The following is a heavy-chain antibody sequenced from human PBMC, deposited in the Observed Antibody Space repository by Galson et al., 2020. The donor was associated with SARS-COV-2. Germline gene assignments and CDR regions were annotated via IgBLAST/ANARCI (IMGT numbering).Heavy chain of an antibody. CDR3: AKDMAGAKWERLGYYGMDV. CDR2: ISWDGGST. Sequence: GGSLRLSCAASGFTFDDYTMHWVRQAPGKGLEWVSLISWDGGSTYYADSVKGRFTISRDNSKNSLYLQMNSLRTEDTALYYCAKDMAGAKWERLGYYGMDVWGQGTTVTVSS. V-gene: IGHV3-43*01. CDR1: GFTFDDYT. D-gene: IGHD1-26*01. J-gene: IGHJ6*02.